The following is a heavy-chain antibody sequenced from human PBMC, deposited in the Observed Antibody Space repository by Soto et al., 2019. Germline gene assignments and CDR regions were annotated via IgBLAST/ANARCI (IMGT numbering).Heavy chain of an antibody. J-gene: IGHJ6*02. D-gene: IGHD3-10*01. Sequence: QVQLQESGPGLVKPSQTLSLTCTVSGGSISSGGYYWSWIRQHPGKGLEWIGYIYYSGSTYYNPSPTSRLTISVDPTKNQCSPKLSTVPAADTAVYWCASVYYGSVNYYTPTLGVDVWGQATTVTVSS. CDR2: IYYSGST. CDR1: GGSISSGGYY. CDR3: ASVYYGSVNYYTPTLGVDV. V-gene: IGHV4-31*03.